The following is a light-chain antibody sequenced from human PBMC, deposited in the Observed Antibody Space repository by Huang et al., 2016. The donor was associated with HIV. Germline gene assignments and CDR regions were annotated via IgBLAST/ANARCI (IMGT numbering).Light chain of an antibody. V-gene: IGKV3-15*01. CDR1: QSVSSS. J-gene: IGKJ4*01. CDR3: QQYHTWPPGRLT. Sequence: EIVMTQSPATLSVSPGERATLSCRASQSVSSSLDWYQQKAGQAPRLLIYGRSTRATGIPARFRGSGSGTEFTLTISSLQSEDFAVYYCQQYHTWPPGRLTFGGGTKVEIK. CDR2: GRS.